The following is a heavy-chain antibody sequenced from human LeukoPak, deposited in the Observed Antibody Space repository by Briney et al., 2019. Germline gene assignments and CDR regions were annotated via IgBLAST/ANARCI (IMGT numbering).Heavy chain of an antibody. D-gene: IGHD3-10*01. CDR3: ARQYRDFYGSGSYAGMDV. V-gene: IGHV4-39*01. Sequence: SETLTLPCTVSGGSISSSNYYWGWIRQPPGKGPEWIGSMYHSGSTYYNPPLKSRLTISVDTSKNQLSLKLSSVTAADTAVYYCARQYRDFYGSGSYAGMDVWGKGTTVTVSS. CDR2: MYHSGST. J-gene: IGHJ6*04. CDR1: GGSISSSNYY.